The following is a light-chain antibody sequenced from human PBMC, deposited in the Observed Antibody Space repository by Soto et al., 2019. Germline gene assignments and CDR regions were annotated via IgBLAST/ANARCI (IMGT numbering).Light chain of an antibody. V-gene: IGLV2-8*01. CDR2: EVT. Sequence: QSVLTQPPSASGFPGQSVTISCTGTSSDVGYYDYVSWYQQHPGKAPKLVIYEVTKRPSGVPDRVSASKSGNTASLTVSGLRAEDEADYYCAAWDDSLRGWVFGGGTKLTVL. CDR3: AAWDDSLRGWV. J-gene: IGLJ3*02. CDR1: SSDVGYYDY.